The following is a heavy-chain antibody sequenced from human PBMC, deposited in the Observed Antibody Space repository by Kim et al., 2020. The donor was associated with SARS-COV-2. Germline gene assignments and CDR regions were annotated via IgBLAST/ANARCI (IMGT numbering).Heavy chain of an antibody. CDR1: GGSFSGYY. J-gene: IGHJ5*02. D-gene: IGHD2-2*01. Sequence: SDTLSLTCAVYGGSFSGYYWSCIRQPPGKGLEGIGEIYHSGTTKYNPSLKSRVTISLDQAKNQFPLKLSFVTAAATAVSFGARSLYHAPISLWVGFDPWG. CDR2: IYHSGTT. CDR3: ARSLYHAPISLWVGFDP. V-gene: IGHV4-34*01.